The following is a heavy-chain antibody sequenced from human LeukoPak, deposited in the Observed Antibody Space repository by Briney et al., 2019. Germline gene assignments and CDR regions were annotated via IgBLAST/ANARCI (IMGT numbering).Heavy chain of an antibody. CDR3: ARGRFLEWTHWNWFDP. V-gene: IGHV4-34*01. Sequence: SETLSLTCAVCGGSFSGYYWSWVRQPPGKGLEWIGEMNHSGSTNYNPSLKSRVTISVDTSKNQFSLKLSSVTAADTAVYYCARGRFLEWTHWNWFDPWGQGTLVTVSS. J-gene: IGHJ5*02. CDR1: GGSFSGYY. CDR2: MNHSGST. D-gene: IGHD3-3*01.